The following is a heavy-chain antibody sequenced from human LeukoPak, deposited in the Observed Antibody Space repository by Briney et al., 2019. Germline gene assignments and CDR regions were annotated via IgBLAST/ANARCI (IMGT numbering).Heavy chain of an antibody. Sequence: GGSLRLSCAASGFTVSSNYMSWVRQAPGKGQEWVSVIYSGGSTYYADSVKGRFTTSRDNSKNTLYLQMNSLRAEDTAVYYCARGGGTYHQLLGENWFDPWGQGTLVTVSS. CDR3: ARGGGTYHQLLGENWFDP. D-gene: IGHD2-2*01. CDR2: IYSGGST. CDR1: GFTVSSNY. J-gene: IGHJ5*02. V-gene: IGHV3-66*02.